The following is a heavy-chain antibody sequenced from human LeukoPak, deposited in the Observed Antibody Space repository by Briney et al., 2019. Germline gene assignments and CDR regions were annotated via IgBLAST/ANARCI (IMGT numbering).Heavy chain of an antibody. V-gene: IGHV4-59*01. CDR3: ARAPIPYDRSRTDYRFDP. CDR2: IYYSGIT. J-gene: IGHJ5*02. Sequence: PSETLSLTCTVSGGSISSYYWSWLRQPPGKGLEWIGFIYYSGITDYNPSLKSRVTISVDTSKNQFSLKLTSVTAADTAVYYCARAPIPYDRSRTDYRFDPWGQGTLVTVAS. CDR1: GGSISSYY. D-gene: IGHD3-16*01.